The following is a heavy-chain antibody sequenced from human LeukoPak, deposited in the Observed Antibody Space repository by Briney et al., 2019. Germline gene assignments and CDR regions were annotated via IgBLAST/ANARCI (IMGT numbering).Heavy chain of an antibody. CDR3: ARERYYYDSSGYLTNYFDY. J-gene: IGHJ4*02. D-gene: IGHD3-22*01. CDR1: GGSISNYY. CDR2: IYTSGST. Sequence: SETLSLTCTVSGGSISNYYWSWIRQPAGKGLGWIGRIYTSGSTNYNPSLKSRVTMSVDTSKNQFSLKLSSVTAADTAVYYCARERYYYDSSGYLTNYFDYWGQGTLVTVSS. V-gene: IGHV4-4*07.